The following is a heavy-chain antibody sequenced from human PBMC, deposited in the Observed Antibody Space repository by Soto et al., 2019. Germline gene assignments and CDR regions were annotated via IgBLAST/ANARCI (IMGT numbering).Heavy chain of an antibody. CDR3: ARAREWLARGHWFDP. D-gene: IGHD6-19*01. V-gene: IGHV4-59*01. Sequence: SETLSLTCTVSGGSISSYYWSWIRQPPGKGLEWIGYIYYSGSTNYNPSLKSRVTISVDTSKNQFSLKLSSVTAADTAVYYCARAREWLARGHWFDPWGQGTLVTVSS. CDR1: GGSISSYY. J-gene: IGHJ5*02. CDR2: IYYSGST.